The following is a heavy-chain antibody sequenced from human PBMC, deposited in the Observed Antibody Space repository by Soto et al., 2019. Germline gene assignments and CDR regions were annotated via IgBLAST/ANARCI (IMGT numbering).Heavy chain of an antibody. J-gene: IGHJ4*02. CDR2: ISAYNGNT. Sequence: ASVKVSCKASGYTFTSYGISWVRQAPGQGLEWMGWISAYNGNTNYAQKLQGRVTMTTDTSTSTAYMELRSLRSDDTAVYYGARRIGGVIVTFHFDYWGQGTLVTVSP. CDR1: GYTFTSYG. V-gene: IGHV1-18*01. CDR3: ARRIGGVIVTFHFDY. D-gene: IGHD3-16*02.